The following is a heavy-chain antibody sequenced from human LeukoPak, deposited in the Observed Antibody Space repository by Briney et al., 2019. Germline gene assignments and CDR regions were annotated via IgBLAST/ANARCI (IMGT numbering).Heavy chain of an antibody. D-gene: IGHD1-14*01. Sequence: GESLKISCKVSGYSFTNYWIGWVRQLPGKGLEWMGIIYPADSDTKYSPSFQGHVSISADRSITTAYLQWSSLKASDTAMYSCARPNRGALFDYWGQGTLVTVSS. J-gene: IGHJ4*02. CDR3: ARPNRGALFDY. CDR2: IYPADSDT. V-gene: IGHV5-51*01. CDR1: GYSFTNYW.